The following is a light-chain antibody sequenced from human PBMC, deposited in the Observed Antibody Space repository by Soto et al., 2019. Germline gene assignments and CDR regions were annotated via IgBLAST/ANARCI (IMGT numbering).Light chain of an antibody. V-gene: IGKV3-20*01. Sequence: EIVLTQSPATLSSFPGDRVTLSCRASQYINTRLAWYQHRPGQAPRLLIYGVSTGATGIPDRFSGSGSGTDFTLTISRLEPEDFAVYYCQQYGNSPITFGQGTRLEIK. CDR3: QQYGNSPIT. CDR1: QYINTR. CDR2: GVS. J-gene: IGKJ5*01.